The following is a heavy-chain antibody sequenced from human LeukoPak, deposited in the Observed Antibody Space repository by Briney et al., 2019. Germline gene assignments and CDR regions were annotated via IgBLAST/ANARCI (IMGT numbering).Heavy chain of an antibody. J-gene: IGHJ5*02. CDR3: ARIEYSSSSVWFDP. CDR2: IYHSGST. CDR1: GGSISSSNW. D-gene: IGHD6-6*01. Sequence: PSETLSLTCAVSGGSISSSNWWSWVRQPPGKVLEWIGEIYHSGSTNYNPSLKSRVTISVDKSKNQFSLKLSSVTAADTAVYYCARIEYSSSSVWFDPWGQGTLVTVSS. V-gene: IGHV4-4*02.